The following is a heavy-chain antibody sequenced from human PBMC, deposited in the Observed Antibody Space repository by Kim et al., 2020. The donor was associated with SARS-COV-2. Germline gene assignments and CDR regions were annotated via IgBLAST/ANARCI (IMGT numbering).Heavy chain of an antibody. J-gene: IGHJ6*02. CDR2: MNPNSGNT. V-gene: IGHV1-8*01. Sequence: ASVKVSCKASGYTFTSYDINWVRQATGQGLEWMGWMNPNSGNTGYAQKFQGRVTMTRNTSISTAYMELSSLRSEDTAVYYCVGDLYYYYGMDVWGQGTTVTVSS. CDR3: VGDLYYYYGMDV. CDR1: GYTFTSYD. D-gene: IGHD3-3*01.